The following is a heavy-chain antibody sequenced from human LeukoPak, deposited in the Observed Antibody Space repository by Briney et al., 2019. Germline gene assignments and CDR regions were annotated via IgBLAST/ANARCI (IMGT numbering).Heavy chain of an antibody. V-gene: IGHV3-74*01. CDR1: GFTFSNYW. CDR2: ISSDGSIP. CDR3: ARDSIAAAGPYYFDY. D-gene: IGHD6-13*01. J-gene: IGHJ4*02. Sequence: GGSLRLSCAASGFTFSNYWMHWVRQGPGEGLVWVSVISSDGSIPSHADSVKGRFTISRDNAKNTLYLQMDSLRAEDTAVYYCARDSIAAAGPYYFDYWGQGTLVTVSS.